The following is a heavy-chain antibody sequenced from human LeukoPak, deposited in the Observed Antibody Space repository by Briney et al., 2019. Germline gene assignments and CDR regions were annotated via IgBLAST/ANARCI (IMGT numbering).Heavy chain of an antibody. J-gene: IGHJ4*02. D-gene: IGHD6-13*01. Sequence: GGSLRLSCAASGFTFSDYYMSWIRQAPGKGLEWVSYISSSGSTIYYADSVKGRLTISRDNAKNSLYLQMNSLRAEDTAVYYCARDLLKPGIAAAGTQYYFDYWGQGTLVTVSS. V-gene: IGHV3-11*04. CDR2: ISSSGSTI. CDR1: GFTFSDYY. CDR3: ARDLLKPGIAAAGTQYYFDY.